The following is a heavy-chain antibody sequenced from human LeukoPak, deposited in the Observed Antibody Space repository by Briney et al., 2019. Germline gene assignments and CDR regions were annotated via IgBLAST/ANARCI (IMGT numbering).Heavy chain of an antibody. D-gene: IGHD6-13*01. V-gene: IGHV4-30-2*01. CDR2: IYHSGST. CDR3: ARGRQQLVKGGDAFDI. Sequence: SQTLSLTCTVSGGSISSGGYYWSWIRQPPGKGLEWIGYIYHSGSTYYNPSLKSRVTISVDRSKNQFSLKLSSVTAADTAVYYCARGRQQLVKGGDAFDIWGQGTMVTVSS. J-gene: IGHJ3*02. CDR1: GGSISSGGYY.